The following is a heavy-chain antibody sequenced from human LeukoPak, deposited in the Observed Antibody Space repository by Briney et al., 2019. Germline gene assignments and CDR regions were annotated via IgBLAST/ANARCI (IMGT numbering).Heavy chain of an antibody. CDR1: GGSISSYY. V-gene: IGHV4-59*01. CDR2: VHYSWGT. D-gene: IGHD2-15*01. J-gene: IGHJ4*02. CDR3: ASHCSGSSCYSNYFDY. Sequence: SETLSLTCTVPGGSISSYYWSWIRRPPGKGLEWLGYVHYSWGTKYNPSLKSRVTISLDTSKNQFSLRLTSVNAADTAVYYCASHCSGSSCYSNYFDYWGQGTLVTVSS.